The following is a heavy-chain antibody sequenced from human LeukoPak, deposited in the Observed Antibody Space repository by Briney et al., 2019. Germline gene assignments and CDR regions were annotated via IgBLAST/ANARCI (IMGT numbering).Heavy chain of an antibody. CDR3: ARGQYSGDWHFDF. CDR2: INPSGGST. D-gene: IGHD6-19*01. CDR1: GYTFTSCF. J-gene: IGHJ4*02. V-gene: IGHV1-46*01. Sequence: ASVKVSCKASGYTFTSCFIHWVRQAPGQGLKWMGVINPSGGSTSYAQKFQGRVTMTRDTSTSTVSMELSSLRFEDTAVYYCARGQYSGDWHFDFWGQGTLVTVSS.